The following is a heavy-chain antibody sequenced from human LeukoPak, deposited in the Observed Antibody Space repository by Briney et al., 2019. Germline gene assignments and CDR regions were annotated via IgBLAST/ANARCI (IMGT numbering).Heavy chain of an antibody. V-gene: IGHV3-9*03. CDR3: AKGRDKYQLLSKNWFDP. Sequence: PGGSLRLSCAASGFTFDDYAMHWVRQAPGKGLEWVSGISWSSGSIGYADSVKGRFTISRDNAKNSLYLQMNSLRAEDMALYYCAKGRDKYQLLSKNWFDPWGQGTLVTVSS. CDR2: ISWSSGSI. J-gene: IGHJ5*02. CDR1: GFTFDDYA. D-gene: IGHD2-2*01.